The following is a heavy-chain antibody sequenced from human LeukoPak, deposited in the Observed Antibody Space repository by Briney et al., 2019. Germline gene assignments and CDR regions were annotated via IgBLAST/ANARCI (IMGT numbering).Heavy chain of an antibody. Sequence: PSETLSLTCKVSGGSINSSNYYWGWIRQPPGKGLEWIGSIYYSGSTHYNPSLKSRVTISVDTSKNQFSLKLSSVTAADTAVYYCASIAVAGREFDGFDYWGQGTLVTVSS. CDR3: ASIAVAGREFDGFDY. CDR2: IYYSGST. D-gene: IGHD6-19*01. V-gene: IGHV4-39*01. CDR1: GGSINSSNYY. J-gene: IGHJ4*02.